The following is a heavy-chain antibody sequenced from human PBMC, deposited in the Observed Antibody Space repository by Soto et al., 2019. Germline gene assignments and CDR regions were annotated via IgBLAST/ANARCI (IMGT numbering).Heavy chain of an antibody. CDR1: GYTFTSYD. CDR2: MNPNSGNT. Sequence: QVQLVQSGAEVKKPGASVKVSCKASGYTFTSYDINWVRQATGQGLEWMGWMNPNSGNTGYAQKFQGRVTMARNTSISTAYIELSSLRSEDTAVYYCARSLHRITIFGVVNDYYYYMDVWGKGTTVTVSS. J-gene: IGHJ6*03. D-gene: IGHD3-3*01. V-gene: IGHV1-8*01. CDR3: ARSLHRITIFGVVNDYYYYMDV.